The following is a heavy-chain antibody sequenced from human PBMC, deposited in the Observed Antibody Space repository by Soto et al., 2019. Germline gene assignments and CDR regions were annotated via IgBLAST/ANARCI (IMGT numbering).Heavy chain of an antibody. CDR2: VSGGGGSS. D-gene: IGHD3-3*02. Sequence: GGSLRLSCAASGFTFSNHAMSWVRQAPGKGLEWVSAVSGGGGSSFYADSVKGRFTSSRDNSKNTVSLQMSGLRVEDTALYYCVRGLLAFFDFWGQGTPVTVSS. CDR1: GFTFSNHA. V-gene: IGHV3-23*01. CDR3: VRGLLAFFDF. J-gene: IGHJ4*02.